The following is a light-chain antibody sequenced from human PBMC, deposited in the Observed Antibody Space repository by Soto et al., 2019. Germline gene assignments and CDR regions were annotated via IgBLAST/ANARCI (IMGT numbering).Light chain of an antibody. Sequence: DIQMTQSPSSLSASVGGRVTITCRASQSISSYLNWYQQRPGKAPKVLIYGASTLQSGVPSRFSGSGSGTEFTLTISSLQPEDFATYYCQQGYSISRTFGQGTKVDIK. J-gene: IGKJ1*01. CDR3: QQGYSISRT. CDR2: GAS. V-gene: IGKV1-39*01. CDR1: QSISSY.